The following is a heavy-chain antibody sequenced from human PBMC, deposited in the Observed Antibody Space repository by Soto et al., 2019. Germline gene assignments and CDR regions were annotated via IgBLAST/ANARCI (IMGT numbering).Heavy chain of an antibody. CDR2: ISGSGGST. J-gene: IGHJ6*03. CDR3: AKDHTPLPAAKNYYYYYYMDV. CDR1: GFTFSSYA. Sequence: GGSLRLSCAASGFTFSSYAMSWVRQAPGKGLEWVSAISGSGGSTYYADSVKGRFTISRDNSKNTLYLQMNSLRAEDTAVYYCAKDHTPLPAAKNYYYYYYMDVWGKGTTVTVSS. V-gene: IGHV3-23*01. D-gene: IGHD2-2*01.